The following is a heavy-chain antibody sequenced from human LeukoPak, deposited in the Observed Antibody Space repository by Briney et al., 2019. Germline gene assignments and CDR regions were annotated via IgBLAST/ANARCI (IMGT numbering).Heavy chain of an antibody. CDR2: ISSSGSTI. CDR1: GFTFSSYE. D-gene: IGHD3-22*01. V-gene: IGHV3-48*03. CDR3: ARMFYDSDYCYFDY. Sequence: PGGSLRLSCAASGFTFSSYEMNWVRQAPGKGLEWVSYISSSGSTIYYADSVKGRFTISRDNAKNSLYLQMNSLRAEDTAVYYCARMFYDSDYCYFDYWGQGTLVTVSS. J-gene: IGHJ4*02.